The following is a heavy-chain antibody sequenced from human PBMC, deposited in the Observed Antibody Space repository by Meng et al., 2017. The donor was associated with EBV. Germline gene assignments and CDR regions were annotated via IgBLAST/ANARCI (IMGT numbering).Heavy chain of an antibody. D-gene: IGHD3-10*01. CDR1: GGTFSQYA. J-gene: IGHJ4*02. Sequence: QWQLVQSRREVEKPGSSVNVSVKAAGGTFSQYAISWVRQAPGQGLEWMGGIIPSLGTPNYAQKFHGRVKITTDESTSTPYMERSSLRSEDTAIYYCASDSGRKDNLDYWGQGTLVTVSS. V-gene: IGHV1-69*01. CDR2: IIPSLGTP. CDR3: ASDSGRKDNLDY.